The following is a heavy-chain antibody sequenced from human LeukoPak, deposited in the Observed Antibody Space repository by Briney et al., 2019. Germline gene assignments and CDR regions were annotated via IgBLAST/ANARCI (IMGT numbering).Heavy chain of an antibody. Sequence: PGGSLRLSCAASGFTFSSYAMSWVRQAPGKGLEWVSAISGSGVSTYYADSVEGRFAISRDYSKNTLYLQMNSLRAEDTAVYYCARVRGYCSSTSCFSNFDYWGQGTLVTVSS. CDR3: ARVRGYCSSTSCFSNFDY. J-gene: IGHJ4*02. CDR2: ISGSGVST. D-gene: IGHD2-2*01. V-gene: IGHV3-23*01. CDR1: GFTFSSYA.